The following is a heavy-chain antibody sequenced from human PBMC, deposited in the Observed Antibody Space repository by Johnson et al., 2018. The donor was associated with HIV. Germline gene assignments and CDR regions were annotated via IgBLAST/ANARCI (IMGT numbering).Heavy chain of an antibody. D-gene: IGHD2-21*01. CDR2: IHSGGST. V-gene: IGHV3-66*01. J-gene: IGHJ3*02. CDR1: GFSFSSYA. CDR3: ARGGHCGGDCAGAKQALDI. Sequence: VQPVESGGGVVQPGRSLRLSCAASGFSFSSYAMHWVRQAPGKGLEWVSVIHSGGSTYYADSVEGRFTISRDNSKNTVLLQMNSLRVEDTAVYYCARGGHCGGDCAGAKQALDIWGQGTRVTVSS.